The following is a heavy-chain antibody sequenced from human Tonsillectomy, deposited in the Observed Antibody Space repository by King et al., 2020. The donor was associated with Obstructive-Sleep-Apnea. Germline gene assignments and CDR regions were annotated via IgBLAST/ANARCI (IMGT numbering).Heavy chain of an antibody. J-gene: IGHJ4*02. V-gene: IGHV3-30*18. CDR2: ISDDESNK. CDR3: AKSKSGGTDFLIGY. D-gene: IGHD3-10*01. Sequence: VQLVESGGDVVQPGRSLRLSCAASGITFSRYAMHWVRQAPGRRLEWVAIISDDESNKYYAGSVKGRFTISRDNSKSTLFLQMNSLRVEDTALYYCAKSKSGGTDFLIGYWGQGTLVTVSS. CDR1: GITFSRYA.